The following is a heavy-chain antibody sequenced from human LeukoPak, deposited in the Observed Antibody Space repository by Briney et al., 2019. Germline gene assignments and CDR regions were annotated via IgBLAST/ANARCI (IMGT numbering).Heavy chain of an antibody. CDR2: ISYDGSNK. CDR1: GFTFSGYG. D-gene: IGHD3-10*01. Sequence: GGSLRLSCAASGFTFSGYGMHWVRQAPGKGLEWVAVISYDGSNKYYADSVKGRFTISRDNSKNTLYLQMNSLRAEDTAVYYCAWGLTYYYGSGSYTDYWGQGTLVTVSS. CDR3: AWGLTYYYGSGSYTDY. V-gene: IGHV3-30*03. J-gene: IGHJ4*02.